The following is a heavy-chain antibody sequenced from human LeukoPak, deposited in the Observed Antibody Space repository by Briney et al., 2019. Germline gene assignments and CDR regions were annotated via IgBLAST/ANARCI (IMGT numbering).Heavy chain of an antibody. CDR2: INPNSGGT. CDR3: ARDQGYYDSSGFGYYYMDV. Sequence: ASVKVSCKASGYTFTGYYMHWVRQAPGQGLEWMGWINPNSGGTNYAQKFQGRVTMTRDTSISTAYMELSRLRSDDTAVYYCARDQGYYDSSGFGYYYMDVWGKGTTVTVSS. V-gene: IGHV1-2*02. J-gene: IGHJ6*03. D-gene: IGHD3-22*01. CDR1: GYTFTGYY.